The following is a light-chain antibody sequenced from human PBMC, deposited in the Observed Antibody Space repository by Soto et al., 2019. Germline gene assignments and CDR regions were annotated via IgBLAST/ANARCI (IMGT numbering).Light chain of an antibody. J-gene: IGLJ1*01. V-gene: IGLV2-8*01. Sequence: QSVLTQPPSASGSPGQSVTISCTGTSSDVGGYNYVSWYQQHPGRAPKLIIYDVSKRPSGVPDRFSGSKSGNTASLTVSGLQAEDEADYYCCSYAGSSTYVFGTGTKLTVL. CDR2: DVS. CDR3: CSYAGSSTYV. CDR1: SSDVGGYNY.